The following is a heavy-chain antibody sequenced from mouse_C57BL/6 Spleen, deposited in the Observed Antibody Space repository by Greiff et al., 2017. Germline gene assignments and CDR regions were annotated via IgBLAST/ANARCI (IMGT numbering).Heavy chain of an antibody. D-gene: IGHD1-1*01. J-gene: IGHJ4*01. CDR3: ERGRYYCGSSYENARDY. Sequence: QVQLQQSDAELVKPGASVKISCKASGYTFTVHTIHWMQQRPEQGLDWIGYLYPRPGSTKYNEKFKGKATLTADQSSSTAYMQLNSLTSEASAVYFCERGRYYCGSSYENARDYWGQGTSVTVSS. V-gene: IGHV1-78*01. CDR1: GYTFTVHT. CDR2: LYPRPGST.